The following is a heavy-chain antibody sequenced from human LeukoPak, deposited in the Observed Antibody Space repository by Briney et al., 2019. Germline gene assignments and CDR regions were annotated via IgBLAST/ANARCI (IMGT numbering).Heavy chain of an antibody. Sequence: ASVKVSCKASGYTFTGYYMHWVRQAPGQGLEWMGIINPSGGSTSYAQKFQGRVTITADESTSTAYMELSSLRSEDTAVYYCARGGGITMVRGVIYYYYYYMDVWGKGTTVTISS. CDR3: ARGGGITMVRGVIYYYYYYMDV. CDR2: INPSGGST. V-gene: IGHV1-46*01. D-gene: IGHD3-10*01. CDR1: GYTFTGYY. J-gene: IGHJ6*03.